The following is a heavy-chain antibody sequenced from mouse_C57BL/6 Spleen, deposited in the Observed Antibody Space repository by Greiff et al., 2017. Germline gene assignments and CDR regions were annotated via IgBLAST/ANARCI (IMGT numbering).Heavy chain of an antibody. J-gene: IGHJ2*01. V-gene: IGHV5-16*01. D-gene: IGHD4-1*01. CDR2: INYDGSSI. CDR1: GFTFSDYY. CDR3: ARALANWDGRYFDY. Sequence: DVHLVESEGGLVQPGSSMKLSCTASGFTFSDYYMAWVRQVPEKGLEWVANINYDGSSIYYLDSLKSRFIISRDNAKNSLYLKMSSLKSEDTATYYCARALANWDGRYFDYWGQGTTLTVSS.